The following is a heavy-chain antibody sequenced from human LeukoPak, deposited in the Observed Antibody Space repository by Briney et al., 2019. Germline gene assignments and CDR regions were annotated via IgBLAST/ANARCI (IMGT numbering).Heavy chain of an antibody. J-gene: IGHJ6*03. D-gene: IGHD3-22*01. CDR2: IYPDDSDT. CDR1: GYRFTTYW. Sequence: GESLKISCKGSGYRFTTYWIGWVRQMPGKGLEWMGIIYPDDSDTRYSPSFQGQVTISADKSISTAYVQWSSLKASDTAIYYCARQGLQYDSSGYESPAYYMDVWGKGTTVTVTS. V-gene: IGHV5-51*01. CDR3: ARQGLQYDSSGYESPAYYMDV.